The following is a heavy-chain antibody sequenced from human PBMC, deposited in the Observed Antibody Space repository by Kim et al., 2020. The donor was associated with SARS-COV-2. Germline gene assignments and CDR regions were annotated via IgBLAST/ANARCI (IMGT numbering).Heavy chain of an antibody. CDR2: ISSSSSYI. Sequence: GGSLRLSCAASGFTFSCYSMNWVRQAPGKGLEWVSSISSSSSYIYYADSVKGRFTISRDNAKNSLYLQMNSLRAEDTAVYYCARTVLINYDFWSGYYNDPGYWGQGTLVTVSS. V-gene: IGHV3-21*01. D-gene: IGHD3-3*01. CDR3: ARTVLINYDFWSGYYNDPGY. CDR1: GFTFSCYS. J-gene: IGHJ4*02.